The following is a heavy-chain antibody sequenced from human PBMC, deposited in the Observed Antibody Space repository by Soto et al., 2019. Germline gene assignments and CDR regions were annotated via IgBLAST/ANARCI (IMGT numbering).Heavy chain of an antibody. CDR3: ARHHGPTTSENWFDP. Sequence: RASVKVSCKASGYTFFTYDISWVRQAPGQGLEWMGWISTYSGDAKHAQKFQGRVTMTTDTSTTTAYLELRSPRSDDTAVYYCARHHGPTTSENWFDPWGQGTLVTVSS. D-gene: IGHD5-12*01. J-gene: IGHJ5*02. CDR2: ISTYSGDA. V-gene: IGHV1-18*01. CDR1: GYTFFTYD.